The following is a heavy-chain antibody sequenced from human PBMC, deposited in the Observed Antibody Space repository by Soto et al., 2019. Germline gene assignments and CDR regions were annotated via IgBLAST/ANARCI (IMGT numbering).Heavy chain of an antibody. CDR1: GGSFSGYY. D-gene: IGHD6-6*01. CDR3: ARGRGIAARGWFDP. J-gene: IGHJ5*02. Sequence: SETLSLTCAVSGGSFSGYYWSWIRQPPGKGLEWIGEINHSGSTNYNPSLKSRVTISVDTSKNQFSLKLSSVTAADTAVYYCARGRGIAARGWFDPWGQGTLVTVSS. CDR2: INHSGST. V-gene: IGHV4-34*01.